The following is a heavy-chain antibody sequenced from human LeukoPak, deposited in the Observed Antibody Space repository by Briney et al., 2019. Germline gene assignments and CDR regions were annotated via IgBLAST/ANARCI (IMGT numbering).Heavy chain of an antibody. CDR1: GYTFTSYG. Sequence: ASVKVSCKASGYTFTSYGISWVRQAPGQGLEWMGWISTYNGNTNYAQKLQGRVTMTTDTSTSTAYMELRSLRSDDTAVYYCARGSPSYGSGSYYNYWGQGTLVTVSS. CDR2: ISTYNGNT. J-gene: IGHJ4*02. D-gene: IGHD3-10*01. CDR3: ARGSPSYGSGSYYNY. V-gene: IGHV1-18*01.